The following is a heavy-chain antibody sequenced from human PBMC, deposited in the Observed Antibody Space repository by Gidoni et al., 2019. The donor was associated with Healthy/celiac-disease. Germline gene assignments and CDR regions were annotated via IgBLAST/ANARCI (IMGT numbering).Heavy chain of an antibody. CDR1: GFTFSSYS. CDR3: ARAYYSSSPTYGMDV. CDR2: ISSSSSTI. V-gene: IGHV3-48*01. D-gene: IGHD6-6*01. J-gene: IGHJ6*02. Sequence: EVQLVESGGGLVQPGGSLRLSCAASGFTFSSYSMNWVRQAPGKGLEWVSYISSSSSTIYYADSVKGRFTISRDKAKNSLYLQMNSLRAEDTAVYYCARAYYSSSPTYGMDVWGQGTTVTVSS.